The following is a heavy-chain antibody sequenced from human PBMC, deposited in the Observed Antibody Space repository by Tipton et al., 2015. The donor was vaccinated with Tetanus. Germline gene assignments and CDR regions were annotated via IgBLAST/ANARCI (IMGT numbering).Heavy chain of an antibody. J-gene: IGHJ4*02. CDR1: GFTFSGFY. D-gene: IGHD2-2*01. Sequence: SLRLSCAGSGFTFSGFYMSWIRQAPGRGLEWVAYTSGGGKTILYSDSVKGRFTVSRDNADNSVYLQMNHLRDDDTAMYFCARGAIQPLDYWGQGTLVTVSS. V-gene: IGHV3-11*01. CDR3: ARGAIQPLDY. CDR2: TSGGGKTI.